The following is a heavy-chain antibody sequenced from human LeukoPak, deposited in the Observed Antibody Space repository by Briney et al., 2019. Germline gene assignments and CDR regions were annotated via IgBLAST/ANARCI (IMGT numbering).Heavy chain of an antibody. CDR3: ARGNSSGWYGGFDY. CDR1: GGSIIGYY. V-gene: IGHV4-59*01. CDR2: VYETGGT. Sequence: SETLSLTCRVSGGSIIGYYWSWLRQTPGKGLEWIAYVYETGGTNYNPSLKSRVTISQDTSRNQISLKLASVTAADTAVYYCARGNSSGWYGGFDYWGQGSLVTVSS. J-gene: IGHJ4*02. D-gene: IGHD6-19*01.